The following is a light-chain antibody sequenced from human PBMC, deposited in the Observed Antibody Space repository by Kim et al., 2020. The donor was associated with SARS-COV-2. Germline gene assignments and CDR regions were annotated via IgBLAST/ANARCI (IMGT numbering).Light chain of an antibody. CDR2: GNS. V-gene: IGLV1-40*01. J-gene: IGLJ2*01. Sequence: QRVTTTCTGGSSNIGGGYDVLWYHQLPATAPTLLIYGNSTRPSGVPDQFSGAKSGTSASLAITGLQAADEADFYCQSYDSTLSGSVFGGGTKLTVL. CDR3: QSYDSTLSGSV. CDR1: SSNIGGGYD.